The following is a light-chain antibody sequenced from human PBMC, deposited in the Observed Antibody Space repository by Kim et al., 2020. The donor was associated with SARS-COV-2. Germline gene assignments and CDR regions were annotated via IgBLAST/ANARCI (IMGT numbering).Light chain of an antibody. CDR1: SSDIGASNY. J-gene: IGLJ3*02. V-gene: IGLV2-14*03. CDR3: LSFTDINTWV. Sequence: GQSITIACTGTSSDIGASNYVSWYQHLPGKAPKLMIYNVAERPSGVSDRFSGSKSGSTASLTISGLQGEDEADYYCLSFTDINTWVFGGGTQLTVL. CDR2: NVA.